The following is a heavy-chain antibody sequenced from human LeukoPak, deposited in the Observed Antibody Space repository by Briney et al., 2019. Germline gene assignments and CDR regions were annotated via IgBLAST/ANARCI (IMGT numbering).Heavy chain of an antibody. CDR1: GYTFTSYG. Sequence: ASVKVSCKASGYTFTSYGISWARQAPGQGLEWMGWISAYNGNTNYAQKLQGRVTMTTDTSTSTAYMELRSLRSDDTAVYYCARYYYDSSGYYHGGFDYWGQGTLVTVSS. CDR3: ARYYYDSSGYYHGGFDY. D-gene: IGHD3-22*01. CDR2: ISAYNGNT. V-gene: IGHV1-18*01. J-gene: IGHJ4*02.